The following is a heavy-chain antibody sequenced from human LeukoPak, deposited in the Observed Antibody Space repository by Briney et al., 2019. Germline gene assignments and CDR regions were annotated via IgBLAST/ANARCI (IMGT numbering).Heavy chain of an antibody. Sequence: GVSLRLSCAASGFTFSDYYMRWIRQAPGKGLEWVSYICSSSSYRNYTDSVKGRFNISRDNGKNPQNLQMKRMRAEDTAVYYCARGLVDIVATGDGSYFDYWGQGTLVTVSS. CDR2: ICSSSSYR. D-gene: IGHD5-12*01. CDR1: GFTFSDYY. J-gene: IGHJ4*02. V-gene: IGHV3-11*05. CDR3: ARGLVDIVATGDGSYFDY.